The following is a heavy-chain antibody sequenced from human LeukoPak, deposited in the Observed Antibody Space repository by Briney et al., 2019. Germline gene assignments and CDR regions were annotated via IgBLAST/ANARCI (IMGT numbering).Heavy chain of an antibody. CDR1: GFTFSSYS. D-gene: IGHD3-9*01. Sequence: GGSLRLSCAASGFTFSSYSMKWVRQAPGKGLEWVANIKQDGSEKYYVDSVKGRFTISRDNAKNSLYLQMNSLRAEDTAVYYCARDKDYDILTGYLFDYWGQGTLVTVSS. V-gene: IGHV3-7*04. CDR3: ARDKDYDILTGYLFDY. CDR2: IKQDGSEK. J-gene: IGHJ4*02.